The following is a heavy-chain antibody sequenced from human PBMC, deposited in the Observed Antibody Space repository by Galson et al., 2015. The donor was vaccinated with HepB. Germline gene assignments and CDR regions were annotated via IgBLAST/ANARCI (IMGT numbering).Heavy chain of an antibody. CDR3: ATEAFDY. Sequence: SLRLSCAASGFTFSSYWMNWVRQAPGKGLGWMANIKRDGSEKYYVDSVQVRFTISRDNAKNSLCLQMNSLRAEDTAEYYCATEAFDYWGQGTLVTVSS. CDR1: GFTFSSYW. J-gene: IGHJ4*02. CDR2: IKRDGSEK. V-gene: IGHV3-7*03.